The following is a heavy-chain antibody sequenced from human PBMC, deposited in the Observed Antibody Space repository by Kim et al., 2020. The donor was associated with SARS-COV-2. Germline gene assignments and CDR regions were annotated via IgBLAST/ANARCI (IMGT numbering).Heavy chain of an antibody. J-gene: IGHJ4*02. Sequence: GGSLRLSCAASGFTFSSYGMHWVRQAPGKGLEWVAVISYDGSNKYYADSVKGRFTISRDNSKNTLYLQMNSLRAEDTAVYYCAKDSDYWGQGTLVTVSS. CDR3: AKDSDY. CDR1: GFTFSSYG. CDR2: ISYDGSNK. V-gene: IGHV3-30*18.